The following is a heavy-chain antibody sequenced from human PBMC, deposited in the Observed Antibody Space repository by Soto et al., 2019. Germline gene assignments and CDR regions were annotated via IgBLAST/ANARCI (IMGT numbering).Heavy chain of an antibody. CDR2: IYYSGNT. Sequence: SETLSLTCTVSGGSVSSGDYYWSWIRQPPGKGLEWIGYIYYSGNTNYNPSLKSRVIISVDTSKNLFSLKLTSVTAADTAVYYCARPRRSLYGSGHNWFDPWGQGTLVTVSS. V-gene: IGHV4-61*08. J-gene: IGHJ5*02. D-gene: IGHD3-10*01. CDR3: ARPRRSLYGSGHNWFDP. CDR1: GGSVSSGDYY.